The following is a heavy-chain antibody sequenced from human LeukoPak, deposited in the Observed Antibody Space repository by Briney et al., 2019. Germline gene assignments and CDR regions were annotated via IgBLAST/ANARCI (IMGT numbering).Heavy chain of an antibody. Sequence: GGSLRLSCSASGFTFSDYYMSWIRQAPGKGLEWVSYIGRSGVYTNYADPVKGRFTISRDNAKNSLYLQMNSLRAEDTAVYYCARVLAGATYFDYWGQGTLVTVSS. CDR2: IGRSGVYT. D-gene: IGHD1-26*01. J-gene: IGHJ4*01. CDR1: GFTFSDYY. CDR3: ARVLAGATYFDY. V-gene: IGHV3-11*06.